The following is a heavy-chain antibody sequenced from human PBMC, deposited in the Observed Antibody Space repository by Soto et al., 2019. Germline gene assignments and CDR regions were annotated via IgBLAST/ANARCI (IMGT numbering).Heavy chain of an antibody. Sequence: SETLSLTCTVSGGSISSSFYYWGWIRQPPGKGLEWIGSIYHSGSTYHNPSLKSRVTISVDTSKNQFSLKLSSVTAADTAVYYCARDIIVVVPAAMRLPDYWGQGTLVTVSS. CDR2: IYHSGST. D-gene: IGHD2-2*01. J-gene: IGHJ4*02. CDR3: ARDIIVVVPAAMRLPDY. V-gene: IGHV4-39*02. CDR1: GGSISSSFYY.